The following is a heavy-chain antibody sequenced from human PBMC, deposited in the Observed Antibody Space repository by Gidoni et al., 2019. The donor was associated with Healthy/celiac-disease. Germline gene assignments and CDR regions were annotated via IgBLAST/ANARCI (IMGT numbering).Heavy chain of an antibody. V-gene: IGHV3-21*01. CDR2: ISSSSSYI. CDR3: ARDDNWNAEVWD. Sequence: EVQLVVSGGGLVKPGGYLRPSCEASGFTFSSYSMDWVRQAPGKGLGWVSSISSSSSYIYYAVSVKGRFTISRDNAKNSLYLQMNSLRAEDTAVYYCARDDNWNAEVWDWGQGTLVTVSS. D-gene: IGHD1-1*01. J-gene: IGHJ4*02. CDR1: GFTFSSYS.